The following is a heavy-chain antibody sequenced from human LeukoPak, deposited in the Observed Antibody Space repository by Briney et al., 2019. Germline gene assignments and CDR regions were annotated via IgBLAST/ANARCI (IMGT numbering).Heavy chain of an antibody. Sequence: GGSLRLSCAASGFTVSSNYMTWVRQAPGKGLEWVSVIYSGGNTYYADSVKGRFTISRDNSRNTLSLQMNTLRAEDTAVYYCARLVTGTTVINSGWFDPWGQGTLVTVSS. CDR3: ARLVTGTTVINSGWFDP. V-gene: IGHV3-66*04. D-gene: IGHD4-23*01. J-gene: IGHJ5*02. CDR1: GFTVSSNY. CDR2: IYSGGNT.